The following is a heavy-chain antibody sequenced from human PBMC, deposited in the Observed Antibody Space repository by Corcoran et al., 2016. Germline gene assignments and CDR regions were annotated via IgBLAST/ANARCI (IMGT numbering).Heavy chain of an antibody. D-gene: IGHD3-3*01. CDR2: LSGSGGST. V-gene: IGHV3-23*01. Sequence: EVQLLKSGGGLVQPGGSLRLSSEASGFTFSSYAMSWVRQAPGKGLAWVSALSGSGGSTYNADAVKGRFTITRDNSNNPLYLQMNSLRAEDTAVYYCAKDPISQTRITIFGVVTPYFDYWGQGTLVTVSS. CDR3: AKDPISQTRITIFGVVTPYFDY. CDR1: GFTFSSYA. J-gene: IGHJ4*02.